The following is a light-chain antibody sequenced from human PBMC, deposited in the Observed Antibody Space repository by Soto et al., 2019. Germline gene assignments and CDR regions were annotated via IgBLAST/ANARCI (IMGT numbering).Light chain of an antibody. CDR2: DVS. Sequence: QSAPTQPRSVSGSPVQSVTISCTGTSSGVRDYNFVSWYQQHPGKAPKLMIYDVSKRPSGVPDRFSGSKSGNTASLTISGLQAEDEADYYCCSYIGTYTYVFGTGTKVTVL. CDR3: CSYIGTYTYV. J-gene: IGLJ1*01. CDR1: SSGVRDYNF. V-gene: IGLV2-11*01.